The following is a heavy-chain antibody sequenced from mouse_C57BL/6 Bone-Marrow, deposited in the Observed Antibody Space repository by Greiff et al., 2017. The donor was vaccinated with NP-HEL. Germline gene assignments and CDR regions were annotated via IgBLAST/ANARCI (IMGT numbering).Heavy chain of an antibody. CDR2: IRSKSNNYAT. D-gene: IGHD1-1*01. CDR3: VRGATGSSWYFDV. CDR1: GFSFNTYA. V-gene: IGHV10-1*01. Sequence: EVQLVESGGGLVQPKGSLKLSCAASGFSFNTYAMNWVRQAPGKGLEWVARIRSKSNNYATYYADSVKDRFTISRDDSESMLYLQMNNLKTEDTAMYYCVRGATGSSWYFDVWGTGTTVTVSS. J-gene: IGHJ1*03.